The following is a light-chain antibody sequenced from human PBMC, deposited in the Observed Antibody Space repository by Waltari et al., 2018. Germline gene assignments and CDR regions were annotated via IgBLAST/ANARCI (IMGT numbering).Light chain of an antibody. V-gene: IGKV3-11*01. CDR3: HLRSNWRYT. CDR1: QGVTKY. Sequence: DIVLTQSPASLALSPGESATLSCRPSQGVTKYLSWYQLKPGQAPRLLIYDASNRATGIPTRFSGSGSGTDFTLTISSLEPDDFAVYFCHLRSNWRYTFGQGTKLEIK. CDR2: DAS. J-gene: IGKJ2*01.